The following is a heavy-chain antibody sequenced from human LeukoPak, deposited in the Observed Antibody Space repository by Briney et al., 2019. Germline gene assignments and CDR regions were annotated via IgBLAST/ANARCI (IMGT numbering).Heavy chain of an antibody. D-gene: IGHD4-17*01. CDR3: ARGGYGDYALDY. V-gene: IGHV4-30-2*01. Sequence: SQTLSLTCAVSGGSISSGGYSWSWIRQPPGKGLEWIGEINHSGSTNYNPSLKSRVTISVDTSKNHFSLRLSSVTAADTAVYYCARGGYGDYALDYWGQGTLVTVSS. CDR1: GGSISSGGYS. CDR2: INHSGST. J-gene: IGHJ4*02.